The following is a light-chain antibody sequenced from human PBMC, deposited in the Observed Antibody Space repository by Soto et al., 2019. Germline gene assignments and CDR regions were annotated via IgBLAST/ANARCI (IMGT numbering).Light chain of an antibody. CDR3: QQYNNWPPYT. CDR2: DAS. CDR1: QSVSSN. Sequence: EVVMTQSPATLSVSPGERATLSCRASQSVSSNLAWYQQKPGQAPRLLIYDASNRATGIPARFSGSGSGTEFTLTISSLQSEDFAVYYCQQYNNWPPYTFGQGTKVDI. V-gene: IGKV3D-15*01. J-gene: IGKJ1*01.